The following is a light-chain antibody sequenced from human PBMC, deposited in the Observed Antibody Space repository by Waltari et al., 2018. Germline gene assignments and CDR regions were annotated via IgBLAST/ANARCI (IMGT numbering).Light chain of an antibody. Sequence: DIVLTQSPATVSLSPGERATLSCRTSQRVSRFVAWYHQKPGQPPRLLIADASNRASGISDRITASGSGLDFTLTISSLEPEDVGVYYCQQRDNWPWTFGQGTKVEIK. CDR2: DAS. CDR1: QRVSRF. V-gene: IGKV3-11*01. J-gene: IGKJ1*01. CDR3: QQRDNWPWT.